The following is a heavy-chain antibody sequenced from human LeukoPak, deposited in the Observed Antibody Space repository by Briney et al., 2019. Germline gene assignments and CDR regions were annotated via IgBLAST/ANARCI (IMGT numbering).Heavy chain of an antibody. J-gene: IGHJ5*02. V-gene: IGHV7-4-1*01. CDR1: GYTFTSYA. CDR3: ARGPRYCSSTSCYSPWFDP. D-gene: IGHD2-2*01. Sequence: ASVKVSCKASGYTFTSYAMNWVRQAPGQGLEWMGWINTNTGNPTYAQGFTGRFVFSLDTSVSTAYLQICSLKAEDTAVYYCARGPRYCSSTSCYSPWFDPWGQGTLVTVSS. CDR2: INTNTGNP.